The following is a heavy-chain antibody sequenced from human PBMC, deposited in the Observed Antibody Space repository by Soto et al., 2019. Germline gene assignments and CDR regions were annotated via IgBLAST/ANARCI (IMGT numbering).Heavy chain of an antibody. CDR2: ISAYNHNP. J-gene: IGHJ6*02. Sequence: ASVKVSCKASGYSFTSYGISWVRQAPGQGLEWMGWISAYNHNPKYGQKFQGKVTMTTDTSTSTAYMELRRLRSDDTAVYYCARDQRSKAHTYYYCGMDVWGQGTTVTVSS. CDR1: GYSFTSYG. V-gene: IGHV1-18*04. CDR3: ARDQRSKAHTYYYCGMDV. D-gene: IGHD3-10*01.